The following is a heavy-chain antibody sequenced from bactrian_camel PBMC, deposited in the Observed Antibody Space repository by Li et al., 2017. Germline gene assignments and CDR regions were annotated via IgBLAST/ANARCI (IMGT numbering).Heavy chain of an antibody. CDR2: KTMRDGST. Sequence: HVQLVESGGGSAQAGGSLRLSCTASGFTFDDSDMAWYRLGPRDECELVAKTMRDGSTYIADSVKGRFTISQDNTKNSVYLQMNSLKPEDTAVYYCAGESYGSDSDVVESCWGRYSYWGQGTQVTVS. V-gene: IGHV3S63*01. J-gene: IGHJ4*01. CDR3: AGESYGSDSDVVESCWGRYSY. CDR1: GFTFDDSD. D-gene: IGHD6*01.